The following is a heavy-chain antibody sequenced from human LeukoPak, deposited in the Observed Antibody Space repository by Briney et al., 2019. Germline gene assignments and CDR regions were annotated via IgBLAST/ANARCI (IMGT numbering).Heavy chain of an antibody. CDR1: GFYFRDHW. Sequence: GGSLRLSCAASGFYFRDHWMDWVRQAPGKGLEWVGHIKTDGSETYYLDSPKGRISISRDNTNNALYLQMNSLRVEDTAIYYCVKNDGWFHLAQWGQGTLVTVSS. V-gene: IGHV3-7*03. CDR2: IKTDGSET. D-gene: IGHD6-19*01. J-gene: IGHJ4*02. CDR3: VKNDGWFHLAQ.